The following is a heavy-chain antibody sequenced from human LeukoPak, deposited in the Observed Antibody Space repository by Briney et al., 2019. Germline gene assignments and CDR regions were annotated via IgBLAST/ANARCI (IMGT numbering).Heavy chain of an antibody. CDR2: ISYDGSNK. Sequence: GGSLRLSCAASGFTFSSYGMHWVRQAPGKGLEWVAVISYDGSNKYYADSVKGRFTISRDNSKNTLYLQMNSLRAEDTAVYYCARDAGRGGYDYGVDWGQGTLVTVSS. D-gene: IGHD5-12*01. CDR1: GFTFSSYG. V-gene: IGHV3-30*03. CDR3: ARDAGRGGYDYGVD. J-gene: IGHJ4*02.